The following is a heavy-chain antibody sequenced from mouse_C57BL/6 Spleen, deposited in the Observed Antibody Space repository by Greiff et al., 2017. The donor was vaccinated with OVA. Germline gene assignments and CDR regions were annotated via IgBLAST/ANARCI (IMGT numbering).Heavy chain of an antibody. Sequence: EVKLVESGGGLVKPGGSLKLSCAASGFTFSDYGMHWVRQAPEKGLEWVAYISSGSSTIYYADTVKGRFTISRDNAKNTLFLQMTSLRSEDTAMYYGARTYYYGSSYWYFDVWGTGTTVTVSS. CDR1: GFTFSDYG. J-gene: IGHJ1*03. V-gene: IGHV5-17*01. D-gene: IGHD1-1*01. CDR3: ARTYYYGSSYWYFDV. CDR2: ISSGSSTI.